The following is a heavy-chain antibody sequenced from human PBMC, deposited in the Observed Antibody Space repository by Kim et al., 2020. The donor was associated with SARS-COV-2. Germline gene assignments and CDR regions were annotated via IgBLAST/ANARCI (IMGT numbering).Heavy chain of an antibody. CDR1: GGSISSSSYY. Sequence: SETLSLTCTVSGGSISSSSYYWGWIRQPPGKGLEWIGSIYYSGSTYYNPSLKSRVTISVDTSKNQFSLKLSSVTAADTAVYYCARQLPGVGFYYYYYGM. CDR3: ARQLPGVGFYYYYYGM. D-gene: IGHD2-15*01. CDR2: IYYSGST. J-gene: IGHJ6*01. V-gene: IGHV4-39*01.